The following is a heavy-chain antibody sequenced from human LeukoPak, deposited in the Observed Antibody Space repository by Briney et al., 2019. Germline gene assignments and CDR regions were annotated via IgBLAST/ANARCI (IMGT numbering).Heavy chain of an antibody. CDR1: GFTFSSYA. Sequence: PGGSLRLSCAASGFTFSSYAMSWVRQAPGKGLEWVSAISGSGGSTYYADSVKGRFTISRDNSKNTLYLQMNSLRAEDTAVYYCAKGDRPYDFWSGNPGVSDYWGQGTLVTVSS. D-gene: IGHD3-3*01. CDR3: AKGDRPYDFWSGNPGVSDY. V-gene: IGHV3-23*01. CDR2: ISGSGGST. J-gene: IGHJ4*02.